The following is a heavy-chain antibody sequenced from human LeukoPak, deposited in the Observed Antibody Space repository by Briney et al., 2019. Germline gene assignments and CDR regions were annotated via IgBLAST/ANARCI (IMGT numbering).Heavy chain of an antibody. V-gene: IGHV3-66*01. Sequence: GGSLRLSCAASGFTVSSNYMSWVRQAPGKGLEWVSVIYSGGSTYSADSVKGRFTISRDNSKNTVYLQMNSLRAEDTAVYYCARDRDYGSGIFDYWGQGTLVTVSS. CDR3: ARDRDYGSGIFDY. J-gene: IGHJ4*02. CDR2: IYSGGST. CDR1: GFTVSSNY. D-gene: IGHD3-10*01.